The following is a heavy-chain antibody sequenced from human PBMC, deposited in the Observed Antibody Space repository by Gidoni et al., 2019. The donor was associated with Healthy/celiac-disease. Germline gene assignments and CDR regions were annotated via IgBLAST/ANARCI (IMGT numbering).Heavy chain of an antibody. CDR1: GFTFSSYA. CDR2: ISGSGGST. D-gene: IGHD2-2*01. Sequence: EVQLLESGGGLVQPGGSLRLSCAASGFTFSSYAMSWVRQAPGKGREWVSAISGSGGSTYDADSVKGRFTISRNNDKNTLYLQRNSMRAEDTAVYDWAKDPGYCSSTSCYLVDYWGQGTLVTVSS. CDR3: AKDPGYCSSTSCYLVDY. J-gene: IGHJ4*02. V-gene: IGHV3-23*01.